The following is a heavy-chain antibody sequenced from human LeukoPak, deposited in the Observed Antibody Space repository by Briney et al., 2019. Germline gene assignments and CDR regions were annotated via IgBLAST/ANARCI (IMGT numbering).Heavy chain of an antibody. D-gene: IGHD3-22*01. V-gene: IGHV5-51*01. Sequence: GEAPKTSCNGSGYSFTSYWIGWVRQMPGKGLEGMGIIYPGDSDTRYSPSFQGQVTISADKSISTAYLQWSSLKASDTAMYCCAIQVEGDSSWFDPWGQGTLVTVSS. CDR3: AIQVEGDSSWFDP. CDR2: IYPGDSDT. CDR1: GYSFTSYW. J-gene: IGHJ5*02.